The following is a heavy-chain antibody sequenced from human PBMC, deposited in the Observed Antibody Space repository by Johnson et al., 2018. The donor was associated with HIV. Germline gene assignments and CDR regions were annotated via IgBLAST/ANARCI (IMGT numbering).Heavy chain of an antibody. V-gene: IGHV3-23*04. J-gene: IGHJ3*02. CDR3: ANSPLSPSGSYPHAPDASVWDI. D-gene: IGHD1-26*01. CDR2: ISGSGGST. Sequence: VQLVESGGGLVKSGGSLRLSCVASGFTFSNAWMSWVRQAPGKGLEWVSAISGSGGSTYYADSVKGRFTISRDNSKNTLYLQMNSLRAEDTAVYYCANSPLSPSGSYPHAPDASVWDIWGQGTMVTVSS. CDR1: GFTFSNAW.